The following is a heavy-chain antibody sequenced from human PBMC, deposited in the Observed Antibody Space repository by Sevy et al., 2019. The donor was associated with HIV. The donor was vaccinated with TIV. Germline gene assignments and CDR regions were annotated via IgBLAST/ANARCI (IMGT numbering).Heavy chain of an antibody. CDR1: GFTFSSYW. CDR2: INSDGSST. Sequence: GGSLRLSCAASGFTFSSYWMHWVRQAPGKGLVWVSRINSDGSSTSYADSVKGRFTISRDNAKNTLYLQMNSLRAEDTAVYYCARDQGSSSGYYYYMDVWGKGTTVTVSS. CDR3: ARDQGSSSGYYYYMDV. J-gene: IGHJ6*03. V-gene: IGHV3-74*01. D-gene: IGHD6-6*01.